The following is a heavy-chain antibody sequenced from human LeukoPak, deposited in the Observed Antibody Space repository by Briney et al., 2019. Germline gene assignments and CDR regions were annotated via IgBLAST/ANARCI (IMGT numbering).Heavy chain of an antibody. V-gene: IGHV4-61*09. Sequence: SETLSLTCTVSGGSISSGSYSWSWIRQPAGKGLEWIGQIYSTGSTNYNPSLKNRVTVSVDTSKNQFSLKLSSVTAADTAVYYCARRGGYSSGWTKYPYYYYYYYMDVWGKGTTVTVSS. CDR2: IYSTGST. D-gene: IGHD6-19*01. J-gene: IGHJ6*03. CDR3: ARRGGYSSGWTKYPYYYYYYYMDV. CDR1: GGSISSGSYS.